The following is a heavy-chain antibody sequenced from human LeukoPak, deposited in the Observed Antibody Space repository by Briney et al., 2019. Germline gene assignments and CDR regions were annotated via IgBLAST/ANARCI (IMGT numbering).Heavy chain of an antibody. D-gene: IGHD6-13*01. V-gene: IGHV2-5*01. CDR2: IYWNDDK. CDR1: GFSLSTSGVG. CDR3: AHGYSSSWYGGYYYYSMDV. J-gene: IGHJ6*02. Sequence: SGPTLVNPTQTLTLTCTFSGFSLSTSGVGVGWIRQPPGKALEWLALIYWNDDKRYSPSLKSRLTITKDTSKNQVVLTMTNTDPVDTATYYCAHGYSSSWYGGYYYYSMDVWGQGTTVTVSS.